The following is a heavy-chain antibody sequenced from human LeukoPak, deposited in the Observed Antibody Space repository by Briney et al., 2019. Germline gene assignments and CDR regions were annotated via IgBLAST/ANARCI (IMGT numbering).Heavy chain of an antibody. CDR2: LYSGGAT. CDR1: GFTVSSNY. CDR3: TKLKGWYGEGFFDY. J-gene: IGHJ4*02. D-gene: IGHD6-19*01. V-gene: IGHV3-53*01. Sequence: GGSLRLSCAASGFTVSSNYMSWVRHPAGKGLEWVSVLYSGGATFYEDSVKGRFTISRDTSKNKLYLQMNDLRADDTAVYYCTKLKGWYGEGFFDYWGQGTLVTVSS.